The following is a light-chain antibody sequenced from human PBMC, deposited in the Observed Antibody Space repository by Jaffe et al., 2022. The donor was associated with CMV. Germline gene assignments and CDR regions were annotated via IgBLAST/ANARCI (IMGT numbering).Light chain of an antibody. J-gene: IGKJ2*01. V-gene: IGKV1-39*01. CDR2: AAS. CDR3: QQSYSLPVT. Sequence: DIQMTQSPSSLSASVGDRVTIACRASQSIHTYLNWYQQKPGKAPKLLIYAASTLQSGVPSRFSGSGSGTDFTVTITSLQPEDFATYYCQQSYSLPVTFGQGTKLEIK. CDR1: QSIHTY.